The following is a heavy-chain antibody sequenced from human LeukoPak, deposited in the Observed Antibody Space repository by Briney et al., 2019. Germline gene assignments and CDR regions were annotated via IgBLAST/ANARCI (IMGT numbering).Heavy chain of an antibody. CDR1: GFTFSSYW. J-gene: IGHJ4*02. CDR3: ARESSGIAATDKIDY. V-gene: IGHV3-7*01. D-gene: IGHD6-13*01. CDR2: IKQDGSEK. Sequence: GGSLRLSCAASGFTFSSYWMSWVRQAPGKGLEWVANIKQDGSEKYYVDSVKGRFTISRDNAKNSLYLQMNSLRVDDTAIYYCARESSGIAATDKIDYWGQGALVTVSS.